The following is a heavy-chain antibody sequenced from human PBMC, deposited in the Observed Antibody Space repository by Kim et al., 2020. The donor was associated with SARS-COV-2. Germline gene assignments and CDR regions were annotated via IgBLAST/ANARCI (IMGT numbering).Heavy chain of an antibody. CDR1: GYTFTSYA. D-gene: IGHD6-13*01. CDR2: INAGNGNT. J-gene: IGHJ4*02. Sequence: ASVKVSCKASGYTFTSYAMHWVRQAPGQRLEWMGWINAGNGNTKYSQKLQGRVTITRDTSASTAYMELSSLRSEDTAVYYCARDRGIAAAGTNYWGQGTL. CDR3: ARDRGIAAAGTNY. V-gene: IGHV1-3*01.